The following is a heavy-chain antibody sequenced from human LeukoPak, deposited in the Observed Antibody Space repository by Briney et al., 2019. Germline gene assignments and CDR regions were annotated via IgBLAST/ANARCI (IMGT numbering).Heavy chain of an antibody. CDR1: GFXFSSYA. V-gene: IGHV3-30-3*01. D-gene: IGHD3-9*01. Sequence: GGSLRLSCAASGFXFSSYAIHWVRQAPGKGLEWVAAISYDGSNKYYADSVKGRFTISRDNSKNTLYLQMNSLRAEDTAVYYCARDLYDILTGWTLDYWGQGTLVTVSS. J-gene: IGHJ4*02. CDR2: ISYDGSNK. CDR3: ARDLYDILTGWTLDY.